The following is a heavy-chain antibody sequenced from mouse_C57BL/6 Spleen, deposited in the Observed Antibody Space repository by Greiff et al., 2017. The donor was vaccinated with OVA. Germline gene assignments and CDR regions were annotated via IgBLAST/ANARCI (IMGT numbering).Heavy chain of an antibody. CDR1: GYTFTSYW. CDR2: IYPSDSET. J-gene: IGHJ4*01. D-gene: IGHD1-1*01. CDR3: AMEYYGSSP. Sequence: QVQLQQPGAELVRPGSSVKLSCKASGYTFTSYWMDWVKQRPGQGLEWIGNIYPSDSETHYNQKFKDKATLTVDKSSSTAYMQLSSLTSEDSAVYYCAMEYYGSSPWGQGTSVTVSS. V-gene: IGHV1-61*01.